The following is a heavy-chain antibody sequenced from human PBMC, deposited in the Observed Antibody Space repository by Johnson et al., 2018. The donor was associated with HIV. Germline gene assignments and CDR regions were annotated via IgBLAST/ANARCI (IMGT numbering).Heavy chain of an antibody. J-gene: IGHJ3*02. D-gene: IGHD2-21*01. V-gene: IGHV3-30*19. CDR1: GFTFSSYG. CDR2: ISYDGSNK. CDR3: ANALILDAFNI. Sequence: QVQLVESGGGVVQPGRSLRLSCAASGFTFSSYGMHWVRQAPGKGLEWVAVISYDGSNKYYADSVKGRFTISRDNSKNTLYLHMSSLTADDTAVYYCANALILDAFNIWGPGTMVTVSS.